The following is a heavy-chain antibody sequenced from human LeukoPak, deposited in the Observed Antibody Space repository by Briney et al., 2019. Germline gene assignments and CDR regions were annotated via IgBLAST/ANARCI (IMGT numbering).Heavy chain of an antibody. J-gene: IGHJ4*02. Sequence: PGGSLRLSCAASGFTFSSYWMSWVRQAPGKGLEWVSAISGSGGSTYYADSVKGRFTISRDNSKNTLYLQMNSLRAEDTAVYYCAKDTGQWLVLFELYFDYWGQGTLVSVSS. D-gene: IGHD6-19*01. CDR3: AKDTGQWLVLFELYFDY. CDR1: GFTFSSYW. V-gene: IGHV3-23*01. CDR2: ISGSGGST.